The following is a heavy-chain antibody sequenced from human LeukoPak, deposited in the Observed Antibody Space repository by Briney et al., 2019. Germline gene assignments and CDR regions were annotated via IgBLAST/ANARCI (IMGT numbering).Heavy chain of an antibody. D-gene: IGHD3-16*01. J-gene: IGHJ3*01. CDR3: AKDAPEGDDAFDA. V-gene: IGHV3-30*18. Sequence: GGSLRLSCTASGFNFSNFGMHWVRQAPGKGLEWVSIVSYDGTFKDYADSVKGRFTISRDSSKNTLSLQMNSLRRDDTGIYYCAKDAPEGDDAFDAWGQGTMVIVPS. CDR1: GFNFSNFG. CDR2: VSYDGTFK.